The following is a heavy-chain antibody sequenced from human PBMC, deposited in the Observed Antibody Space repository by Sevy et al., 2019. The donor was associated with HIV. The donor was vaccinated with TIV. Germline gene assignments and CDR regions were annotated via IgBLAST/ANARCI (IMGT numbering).Heavy chain of an antibody. J-gene: IGHJ3*01. CDR2: FYYSGDT. CDR1: GGSIRSYY. CDR3: ARERYDSNWYGLESGNDALDV. D-gene: IGHD4-4*01. Sequence: SETLSLTCTVSGGSIRSYYWSWIRQPPGKGLEWIGYFYYSGDTDYNSSLKNRVTISVDKSKNQLSLRLSSVTAADTAVYSGARERYDSNWYGLESGNDALDVWGQGTLVTVSS. V-gene: IGHV4-59*01.